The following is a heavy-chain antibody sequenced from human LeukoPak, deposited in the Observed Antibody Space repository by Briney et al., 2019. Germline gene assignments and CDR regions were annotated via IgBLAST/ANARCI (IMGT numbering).Heavy chain of an antibody. Sequence: PSETLSLTCTVSGGSISSSSYYWGWIRQPPGKGLEWIGSIYYSGSTYYNPSLKSRVTISVDTSKNQFSLKLSSVTAADTAVYYCARDGGRTALFDYWGQGTLVTVSS. D-gene: IGHD3-16*01. V-gene: IGHV4-39*02. CDR1: GGSISSSSYY. CDR2: IYYSGST. CDR3: ARDGGRTALFDY. J-gene: IGHJ4*02.